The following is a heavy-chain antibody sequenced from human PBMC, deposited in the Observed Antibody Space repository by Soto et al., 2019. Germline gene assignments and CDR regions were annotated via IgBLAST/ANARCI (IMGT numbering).Heavy chain of an antibody. J-gene: IGHJ3*02. CDR2: VDPNGGGS. CDR1: GYSFTDYK. CDR3: ATWVDYGDFEGFEI. D-gene: IGHD4-17*01. Sequence: GASVKVSCKTSGYSFTDYKLHWVRQAPGRGLEWMGWVDPNGGGSNSAQKFQGSVTMTWDTSITTAYLDLTRLTTNDTATYFCATWVDYGDFEGFEIWG. V-gene: IGHV1-2*04.